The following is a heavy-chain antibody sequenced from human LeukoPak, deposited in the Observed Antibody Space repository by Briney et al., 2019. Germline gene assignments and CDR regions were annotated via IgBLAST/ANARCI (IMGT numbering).Heavy chain of an antibody. J-gene: IGHJ5*02. CDR1: GGSFSGYY. CDR3: ARELERRGGVDP. D-gene: IGHD1-1*01. CDR2: INHSGST. Sequence: SETLSLTCAVYGGSFSGYYWSWIRQPPGKGLEWIGEINHSGSTNYNPSLKSRVTISVDTSKNQFSLKLSSVTAADTAVYYCARELERRGGVDPWGQGTLDTVSS. V-gene: IGHV4-34*01.